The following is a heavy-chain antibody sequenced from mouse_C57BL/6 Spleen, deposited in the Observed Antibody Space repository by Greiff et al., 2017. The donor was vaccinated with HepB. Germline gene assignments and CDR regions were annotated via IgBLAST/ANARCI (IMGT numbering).Heavy chain of an antibody. CDR2: IYPRSGNT. Sequence: VQLQESGAELARPGASVKLSCEASGYTFTSYGISWVKQRTGQGLEWIGEIYPRSGNTYYNEKFKGKATLTADKSSSTAYMELRSLTSEDSAVYFCAVTTVVAPLDYWGQGTTLTVSS. J-gene: IGHJ2*01. CDR1: GYTFTSYG. CDR3: AVTTVVAPLDY. V-gene: IGHV1-81*01. D-gene: IGHD1-1*01.